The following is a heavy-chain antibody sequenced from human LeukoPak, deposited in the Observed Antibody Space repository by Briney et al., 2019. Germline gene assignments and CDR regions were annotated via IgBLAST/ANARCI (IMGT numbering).Heavy chain of an antibody. CDR3: ARDVYYDSSGTYYYYYYMDV. J-gene: IGHJ6*03. D-gene: IGHD3-22*01. Sequence: GGSLRLSCAASGFTFSSYEMNWVRQAPGKGLEWVSYISSSGSTIYYADSVKGRFTISRDNSKNSLYLQMNSLRAEDTAVYYCARDVYYDSSGTYYYYYYMDVWGKGTTVTVSS. V-gene: IGHV3-48*03. CDR1: GFTFSSYE. CDR2: ISSSGSTI.